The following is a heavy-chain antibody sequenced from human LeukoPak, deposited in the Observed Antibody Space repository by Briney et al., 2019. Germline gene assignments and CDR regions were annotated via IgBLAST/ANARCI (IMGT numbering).Heavy chain of an antibody. CDR2: ISSSSSYT. CDR1: GFTFSDYY. D-gene: IGHD3-3*01. Sequence: GGSLRLSCAASGFTFSDYYMSWIRQAPGKGLKWVSYISSSSSYTNYADSVKGRFTISRDNAKNSLYLQMNSLRAEDTAVYYCARDFPFGDYLDYWGHGTLVTVSS. V-gene: IGHV3-11*06. J-gene: IGHJ4*01. CDR3: ARDFPFGDYLDY.